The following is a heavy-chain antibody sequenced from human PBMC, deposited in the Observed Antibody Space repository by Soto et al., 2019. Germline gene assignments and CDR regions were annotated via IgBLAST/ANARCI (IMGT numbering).Heavy chain of an antibody. V-gene: IGHV3-30-3*01. CDR1: GFTFSSYA. J-gene: IGHJ6*02. CDR2: ISYDGSNK. CDR3: ARDTRIVGATRVSYYYGMDV. Sequence: GGSLRLSCAASGFTFSSYAMHWVRQAPGKGLEWVAVISYDGSNKYYADSVKGRFTISRDNSKNTLYLQMNSLRAEDTAVYYCARDTRIVGATRVSYYYGMDVWGQGTTVTVSS. D-gene: IGHD1-26*01.